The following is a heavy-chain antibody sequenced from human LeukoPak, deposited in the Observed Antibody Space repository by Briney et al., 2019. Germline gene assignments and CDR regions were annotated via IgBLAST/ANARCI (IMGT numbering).Heavy chain of an antibody. CDR3: ARDVGITGTTIYYYYMDV. CDR2: INWNGGST. D-gene: IGHD1-7*01. V-gene: IGHV3-20*04. Sequence: PGGSLRLSCAASGFTFDDYGMMWLRQAPGKGLEGVSGINWNGGSTGYADSVQGRFTISREKAKKSLYLQMNSLRAEDTALYYCARDVGITGTTIYYYYMDVWGKGTTVTVSS. J-gene: IGHJ6*03. CDR1: GFTFDDYG.